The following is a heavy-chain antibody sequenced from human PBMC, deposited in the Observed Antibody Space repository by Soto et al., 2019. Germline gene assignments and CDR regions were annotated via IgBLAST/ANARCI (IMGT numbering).Heavy chain of an antibody. D-gene: IGHD2-2*01. CDR3: ARLYCSSTSCYRYFDY. CDR2: IYSGGST. V-gene: IGHV3-53*04. J-gene: IGHJ4*02. Sequence: PGGSLRLSCAASGFTVSSNYMSWVRQAPGKGLEWVSVIYSGGSTYYADSVKGRFTISRHNSKNTLYLQMNSLRAEDTAVYYCARLYCSSTSCYRYFDYWGQGTLVTVSS. CDR1: GFTVSSNY.